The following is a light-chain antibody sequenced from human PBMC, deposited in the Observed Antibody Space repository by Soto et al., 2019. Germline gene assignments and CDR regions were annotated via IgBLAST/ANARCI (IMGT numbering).Light chain of an antibody. Sequence: QSALTQPASVSWSPGQSVPISFTGTRSVVGSHSLVSWYQQHQGKVPKVIIFEGSQRPSGVSYRFSGSQSGNTASLTISGLQAEDEADYYCCLYVGSTTYVFGTGTKLTVL. V-gene: IGLV2-23*01. CDR1: RSVVGSHSL. J-gene: IGLJ1*01. CDR3: CLYVGSTTYV. CDR2: EGS.